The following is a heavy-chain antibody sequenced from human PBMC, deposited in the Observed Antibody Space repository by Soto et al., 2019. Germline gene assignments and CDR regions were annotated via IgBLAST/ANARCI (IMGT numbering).Heavy chain of an antibody. CDR1: GYSFTSYW. D-gene: IGHD3-22*01. J-gene: IGHJ3*02. V-gene: IGHV5-51*01. CDR3: AREPRGAYYYDSSGYYQAYDAFDI. Sequence: GESLKISCKGSGYSFTSYWIGWVRQMPGKGLEWMGIIYPGDSDTRYSPSFQGQVTISADKSISTAYLQWSSLKASDTAMYYCAREPRGAYYYDSSGYYQAYDAFDIWGQGTMVT. CDR2: IYPGDSDT.